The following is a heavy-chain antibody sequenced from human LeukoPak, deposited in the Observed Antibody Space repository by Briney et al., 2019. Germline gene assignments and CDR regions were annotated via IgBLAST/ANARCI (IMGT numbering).Heavy chain of an antibody. CDR2: IVVGSGNT. Sequence: SVKVSCTASGFTFTSSAVQWVRQARGQRLEWIGWIVVGSGNTNYAQKFQERVTITRDMSTSTAYMELSSLRSEDTAVCYCAADTVEPYYFDYWGQGTLVTVSS. CDR3: AADTVEPYYFDY. V-gene: IGHV1-58*01. J-gene: IGHJ4*02. D-gene: IGHD2-2*01. CDR1: GFTFTSSA.